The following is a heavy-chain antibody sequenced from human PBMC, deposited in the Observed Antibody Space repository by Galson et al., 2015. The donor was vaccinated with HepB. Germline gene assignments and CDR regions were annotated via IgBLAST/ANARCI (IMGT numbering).Heavy chain of an antibody. CDR3: ARRKGYYDREHACDI. V-gene: IGHV1-8*02. Sequence: SVKVSCKASGYTFTSYGISWVRQAPGQGLEWMGWMDPNSGNTGYAQKLQGRVTMTRNTSMSTAYMELSSLRSEDTAVYYCARRKGYYDREHACDIGAQGPIVPLSS. CDR1: GYTFTSYG. D-gene: IGHD3-22*01. J-gene: IGHJ3*02. CDR2: MDPNSGNT.